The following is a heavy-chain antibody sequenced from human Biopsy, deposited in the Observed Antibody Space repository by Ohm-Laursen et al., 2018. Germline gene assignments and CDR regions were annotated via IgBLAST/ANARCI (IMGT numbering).Heavy chain of an antibody. J-gene: IGHJ5*02. CDR3: ARDYDTSGYYYVS. V-gene: IGHV4-39*01. Sequence: SETLSLTCTVSGGSISNNNYYWGWIRQPPGKGQEWIGSIFYRGSTHYKPSLKSRVNISVDTSKNQFSLKLNSVTAADTAVYYCARDYDTSGYYYVSWGQGTLVTVSS. CDR2: IFYRGST. D-gene: IGHD3-22*01. CDR1: GGSISNNNYY.